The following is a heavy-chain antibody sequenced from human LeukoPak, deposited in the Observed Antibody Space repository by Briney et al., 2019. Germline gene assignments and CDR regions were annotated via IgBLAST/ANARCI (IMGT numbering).Heavy chain of an antibody. CDR2: IIPILGIA. CDR3: AREGRDDYGGNPPPGYFDY. D-gene: IGHD4-23*01. V-gene: IGHV1-69*04. Sequence: SVKVSCKASGDTFSSYAISWVRQAPGQGLEWMGRIIPILGIANYAQKFQGRVTITADKSTSTAYMDLSSLRSEDTAVYYCAREGRDDYGGNPPPGYFDYWGQGTLVTVSS. CDR1: GDTFSSYA. J-gene: IGHJ4*02.